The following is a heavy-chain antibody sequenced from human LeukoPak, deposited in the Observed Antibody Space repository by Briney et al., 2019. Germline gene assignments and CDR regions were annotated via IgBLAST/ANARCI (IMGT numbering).Heavy chain of an antibody. CDR2: ISSAGSET. D-gene: IGHD2-15*01. Sequence: SGGSLRLSCAASGFTFSSYSMHCVRQAPGKGLVWVSCISSAGSETRYPDSVKGRFTISRDNAKNTLYLQMNSLTAEDTAVYYCATCSGGRCYSKGFDYWGQGTLVTVSS. CDR3: ATCSGGRCYSKGFDY. CDR1: GFTFSSYS. V-gene: IGHV3-74*01. J-gene: IGHJ4*02.